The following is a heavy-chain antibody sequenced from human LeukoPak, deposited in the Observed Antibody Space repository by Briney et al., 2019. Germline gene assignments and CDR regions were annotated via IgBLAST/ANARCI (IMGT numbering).Heavy chain of an antibody. CDR1: GGSFSGYY. V-gene: IGHV4-34*01. J-gene: IGHJ4*02. CDR2: INHSGST. Sequence: PSETLSLTCAVYGGSFSGYYWSWIRQPPGKGLEWIGEINHSGSTNYNPSLKSRVTISVDTSKNQFSLKLSSVTAADTAVYYCARSFNSHKYGRWSGGDYWGQGTLVTVSS. D-gene: IGHD3-10*02. CDR3: ARSFNSHKYGRWSGGDY.